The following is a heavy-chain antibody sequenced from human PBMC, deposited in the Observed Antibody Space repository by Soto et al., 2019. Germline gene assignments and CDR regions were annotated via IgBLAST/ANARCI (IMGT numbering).Heavy chain of an antibody. CDR3: ARGHDSGWFPPPDY. CDR2: INAGNGNT. V-gene: IGHV1-3*01. D-gene: IGHD6-19*01. Sequence: ASVKVSCKASGYTFTSYAMHWVRQAPGQRLEWMGWINAGNGNTKYSQKFQDRVTITRDTSASTAYMELSSLRSEDTAVYYCARGHDSGWFPPPDYWGQGTLVTVSS. J-gene: IGHJ4*02. CDR1: GYTFTSYA.